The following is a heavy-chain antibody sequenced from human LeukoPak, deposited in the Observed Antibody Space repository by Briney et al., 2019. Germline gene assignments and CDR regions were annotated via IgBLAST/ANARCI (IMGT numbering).Heavy chain of an antibody. CDR1: GYTFTNLD. J-gene: IGHJ3*01. D-gene: IGHD6-25*01. Sequence: ASVKVSCKSSGYTFTNLDINWVRQAPGQGLEWMGWMNPNIGKTGYAQKFQDRVSMTRDTSTSTAYMELSNLRSEDTAIYYCARGRWLSDNSGNSGNGLDLWGQGTLVTVSS. CDR2: MNPNIGKT. V-gene: IGHV1-8*01. CDR3: ARGRWLSDNSGNSGNGLDL.